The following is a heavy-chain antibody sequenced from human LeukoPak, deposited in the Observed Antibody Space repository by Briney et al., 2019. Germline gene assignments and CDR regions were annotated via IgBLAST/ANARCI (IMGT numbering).Heavy chain of an antibody. V-gene: IGHV4-59*01. D-gene: IGHD3-22*01. J-gene: IGHJ2*01. CDR2: MYYSERT. CDR1: GGSISPYY. CDR3: ARSSGYYWYFDL. Sequence: PSETLSLTCTVSGGSISPYYWSWIRQPPGKGLEWFGYMYYSERTNYNPSLKSRVTISVGTSKNQFSLKLSSVTAADTAVYYCARSSGYYWYFDLWGRGTLVTVSS.